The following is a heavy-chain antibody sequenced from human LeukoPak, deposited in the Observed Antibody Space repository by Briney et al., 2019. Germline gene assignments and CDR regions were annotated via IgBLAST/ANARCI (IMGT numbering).Heavy chain of an antibody. Sequence: GASVKVSCKASGGTFSSYTISWVRQAPGQGLEWMGRIIPILGIANYAQKFQGRVTITADKSTSTAYTELSSLRSEDTAVYYCASLEYSSSPGDYWGQGTLVTVSS. CDR1: GGTFSSYT. J-gene: IGHJ4*02. D-gene: IGHD6-6*01. CDR2: IIPILGIA. CDR3: ASLEYSSSPGDY. V-gene: IGHV1-69*02.